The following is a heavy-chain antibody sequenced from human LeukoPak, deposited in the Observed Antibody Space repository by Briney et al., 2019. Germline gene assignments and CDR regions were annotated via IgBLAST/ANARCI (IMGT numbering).Heavy chain of an antibody. CDR2: ISYDGSNK. CDR3: ARNRGAVAGPALDS. Sequence: GGSLRLSCAASGFTFSSYGMHWVRQAPGKGLEWVAVISYDGSNKYYADSVKGRFTISRDNSKNTLYLQMNSLRAEDTAVYYCARNRGAVAGPALDSWGKEPWSPSPQ. J-gene: IGHJ5*01. CDR1: GFTFSSYG. D-gene: IGHD6-19*01. V-gene: IGHV3-30*03.